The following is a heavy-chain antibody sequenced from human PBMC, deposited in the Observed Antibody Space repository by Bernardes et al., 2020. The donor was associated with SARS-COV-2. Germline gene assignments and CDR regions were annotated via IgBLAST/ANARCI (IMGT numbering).Heavy chain of an antibody. CDR2: IFSNDEK. CDR1: GFSLSNARMG. J-gene: IGHJ3*02. D-gene: IGHD3-22*01. Sequence: SGPTLLKPTETLTLTCTVSGFSLSNARMGVSWIRQPPGKALEWLAHIFSNDEKSYSTSLKSRLTISKDTSKSQVVLTMTNMDPVDTATYYCALPKYYYDSSGLSSAFDIWGQGTMVTVSS. V-gene: IGHV2-26*01. CDR3: ALPKYYYDSSGLSSAFDI.